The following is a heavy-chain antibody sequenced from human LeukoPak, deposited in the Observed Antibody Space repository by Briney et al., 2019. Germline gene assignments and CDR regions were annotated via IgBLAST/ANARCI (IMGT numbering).Heavy chain of an antibody. D-gene: IGHD5-18*01. V-gene: IGHV4-59*08. CDR3: AAAKYSYVDY. J-gene: IGHJ4*02. CDR1: DGSITSFY. CDR2: IFYSGTT. Sequence: SETLSLTCTVSDGSITSFYWSWIRQSPGKGLEWIGNIFYSGTTSYNPSLKSRAIISIDTTKNQFSLNLNSVTAADTAVYFCAAAKYSYVDYWGQGTLVTVSS.